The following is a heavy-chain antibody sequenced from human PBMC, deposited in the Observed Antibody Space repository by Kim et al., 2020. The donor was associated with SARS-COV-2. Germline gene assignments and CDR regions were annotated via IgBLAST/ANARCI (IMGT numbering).Heavy chain of an antibody. CDR3: ARDGVLWFGEGWFDP. D-gene: IGHD3-10*01. J-gene: IGHJ5*02. CDR1: GYSISSGYY. V-gene: IGHV4-38-2*02. CDR2: IYHSGST. Sequence: SETLSLTCTVSGYSISSGYYWGWIRQPPGKGLEWIGSIYHSGSTYYNPSLKSRVTISVDTSKNQFSLKLSSVTAADTAVYYCARDGVLWFGEGWFDPWG.